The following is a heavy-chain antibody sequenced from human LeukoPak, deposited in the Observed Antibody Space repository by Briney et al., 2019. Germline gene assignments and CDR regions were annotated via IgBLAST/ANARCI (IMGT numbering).Heavy chain of an antibody. Sequence: PSETLSLTCTVSGGSISSYYWSWIRQPPGKGLEWIGYIYYSGGTNYNPSLKSRVTISVDTSKNQFSLKLSSVTAADTAVYYCARDSSGYYPIGAFDIWGQGTMVTVSS. V-gene: IGHV4-59*01. D-gene: IGHD3-22*01. CDR1: GGSISSYY. CDR3: ARDSSGYYPIGAFDI. CDR2: IYYSGGT. J-gene: IGHJ3*02.